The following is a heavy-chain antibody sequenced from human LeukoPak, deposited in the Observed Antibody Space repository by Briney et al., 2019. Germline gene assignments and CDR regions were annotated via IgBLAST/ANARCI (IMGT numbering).Heavy chain of an antibody. CDR3: TTAKWLLKY. V-gene: IGHV3-15*01. D-gene: IGHD5-12*01. J-gene: IGHJ4*02. CDR2: SKNTADGGTT. CDR1: GLTFSSQW. Sequence: GGSLRLSCAASGLTFSSQWMSWVRQAPGKGLEWVGRSKNTADGGTTDYAAPVKGRFTISRDDSKSTLYLQMSSLKTEDTAVYFCTTAKWLLKYWGQGTLVTVSS.